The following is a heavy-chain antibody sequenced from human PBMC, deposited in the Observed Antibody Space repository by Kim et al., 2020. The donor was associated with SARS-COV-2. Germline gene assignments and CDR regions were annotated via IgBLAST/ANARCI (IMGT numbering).Heavy chain of an antibody. Sequence: ASVKVSCKASGYTFTSYAMHWVRQAPGQRLEWMGWINAGNGNTKYSQKFQGRVTITRDTSASTAYMELSSLRSEDTAVYYCARDRVADYYDSSGYYEDFGAMGWFDPWGQGTLVTVSS. CDR1: GYTFTSYA. CDR3: ARDRVADYYDSSGYYEDFGAMGWFDP. CDR2: INAGNGNT. J-gene: IGHJ5*02. V-gene: IGHV1-3*01. D-gene: IGHD3-22*01.